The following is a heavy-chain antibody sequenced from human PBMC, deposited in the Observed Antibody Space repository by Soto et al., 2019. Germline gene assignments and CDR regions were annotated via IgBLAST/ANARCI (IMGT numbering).Heavy chain of an antibody. CDR1: GGSISSISYY. V-gene: IGHV4-39*01. CDR2: IHYSGNT. J-gene: IGHJ4*02. CDR3: ARQYYFGSGSDSTRPVDF. D-gene: IGHD3-10*01. Sequence: QLQLQESGPGLVQPSETLSLTCTVSGGSISSISYYWGWIRQPPGKGMEWIGSIHYSGNTYYNPSHKSRVNISVDTAKKMFSPKLSSVTAAYTAVYYCARQYYFGSGSDSTRPVDFWGQGTLVTVSS.